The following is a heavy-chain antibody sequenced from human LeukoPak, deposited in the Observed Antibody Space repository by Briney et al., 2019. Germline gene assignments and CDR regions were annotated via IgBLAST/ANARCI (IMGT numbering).Heavy chain of an antibody. Sequence: SETLSLTCSVSGYSISTGYYWGWIRQPPGKGLEWIGSIYHSGSPYYNPSLKSRVTISVDTSKNQFSLKLSSVTAADTAVYYCARRRLRYFDWLEGDYYYYYMDVWGKGTTVTISS. CDR3: ARRRLRYFDWLEGDYYYYYMDV. J-gene: IGHJ6*03. V-gene: IGHV4-38-2*02. CDR1: GYSISTGYY. D-gene: IGHD3-9*01. CDR2: IYHSGSP.